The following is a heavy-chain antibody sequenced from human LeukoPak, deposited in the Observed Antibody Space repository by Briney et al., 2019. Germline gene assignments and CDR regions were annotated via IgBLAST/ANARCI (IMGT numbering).Heavy chain of an antibody. CDR3: ARLTYGGPAIYYFDY. CDR2: IYYSGST. CDR1: GGSISSYY. V-gene: IGHV4-59*08. J-gene: IGHJ4*02. D-gene: IGHD4/OR15-4a*01. Sequence: PSETLSLTCTVSGGSISSYYWSWIRQPPGKGLEWIGYIYYSGSTNYNPSLKSRVTISVDTSKNQFSLKLSSVTAADTAVYYCARLTYGGPAIYYFDYWGQGTLVTVSS.